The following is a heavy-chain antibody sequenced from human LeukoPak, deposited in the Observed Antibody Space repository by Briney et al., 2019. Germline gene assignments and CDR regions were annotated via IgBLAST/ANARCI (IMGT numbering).Heavy chain of an antibody. CDR2: ISGSGGST. J-gene: IGHJ4*02. Sequence: GGSLRLSCAASGFTFSSYAMSWVRQAPGKGLEWVSAISGSGGSTYYADSVKGRFTISRDNSKNTLYLQMNSLRAEDTPLYYCAKSESFSVGGCYDYWGQGTLVPVSS. D-gene: IGHD2-15*01. V-gene: IGHV3-23*01. CDR3: AKSESFSVGGCYDY. CDR1: GFTFSSYA.